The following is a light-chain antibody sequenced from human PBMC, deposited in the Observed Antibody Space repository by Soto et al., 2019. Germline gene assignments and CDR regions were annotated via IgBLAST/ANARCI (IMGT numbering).Light chain of an antibody. J-gene: IGKJ1*01. Sequence: EIVMTQSPADLSVSPGERATLSCRASQSVSSNLAWYQQKPGQAPRLLIYGASTRATGIPARFSGSGSGTEFTLTIRSLQSEDFAVYYCQQYNNWPSWTFGQGTKVEIK. CDR3: QQYNNWPSWT. CDR2: GAS. CDR1: QSVSSN. V-gene: IGKV3-15*01.